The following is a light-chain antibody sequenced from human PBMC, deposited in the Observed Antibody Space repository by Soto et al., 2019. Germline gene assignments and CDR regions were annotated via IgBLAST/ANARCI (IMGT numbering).Light chain of an antibody. J-gene: IGKJ2*01. Sequence: IVLTQSPGTLSLSPGERATLSCRASQTVRNSYLAWYQQKPGQAPRLLIYGVSAPATGIPDRFSGSGSGTDFTLTISRLEPEDFAVFYCQQYDGSLPYTFGQGTKLEIK. CDR2: GVS. V-gene: IGKV3-20*01. CDR3: QQYDGSLPYT. CDR1: QTVRNSY.